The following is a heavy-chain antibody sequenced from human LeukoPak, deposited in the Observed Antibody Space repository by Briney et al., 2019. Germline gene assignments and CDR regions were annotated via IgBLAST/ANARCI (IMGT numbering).Heavy chain of an antibody. J-gene: IGHJ4*02. CDR2: INPNSGGT. CDR1: GYTFTGYY. Sequence: ASVKVSCKASGYTFTGYYMHWVRQAPGQGLEWMGWINPNSGGTNYAQKLQGRVTMTTDTSTSTAYMELRSLRSADTAVFYCARITHRDGDHLDYWGQGTLVTVSS. V-gene: IGHV1-2*02. CDR3: ARITHRDGDHLDY. D-gene: IGHD4-17*01.